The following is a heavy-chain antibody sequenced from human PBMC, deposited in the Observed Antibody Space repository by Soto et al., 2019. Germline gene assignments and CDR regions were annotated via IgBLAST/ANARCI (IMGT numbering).Heavy chain of an antibody. J-gene: IGHJ4*02. CDR3: ARVMRYCSGGSCYSGGIDY. Sequence: PGGSLRLSCAASGFTFDDYGMSWVRQAPGKGLEWVSGINWNGGSTGYADSVKGRFTISRDNAKNSLYLQMNSLRAEDTALYHCARVMRYCSGGSCYSGGIDYWGQGTLVTVSS. D-gene: IGHD2-15*01. V-gene: IGHV3-20*01. CDR2: INWNGGST. CDR1: GFTFDDYG.